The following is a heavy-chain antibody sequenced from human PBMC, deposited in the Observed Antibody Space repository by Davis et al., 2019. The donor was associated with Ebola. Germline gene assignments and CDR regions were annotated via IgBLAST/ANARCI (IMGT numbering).Heavy chain of an antibody. CDR1: GGTFSSYA. Sequence: ASVKVSCKASGGTFSSYAISWVRQAPGQGLEWMGIINPSGGSTTYAQKFQGRVTMARDTSTSTVYMELSSLRSEDTAVYYCARAARGNYYFDYWGQGTLVTVSS. CDR3: ARAARGNYYFDY. CDR2: INPSGGST. J-gene: IGHJ4*02. D-gene: IGHD3-10*01. V-gene: IGHV1-46*01.